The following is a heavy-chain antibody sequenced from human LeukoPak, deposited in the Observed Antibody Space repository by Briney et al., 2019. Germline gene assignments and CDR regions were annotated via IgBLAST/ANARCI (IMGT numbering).Heavy chain of an antibody. V-gene: IGHV4-39*07. CDR2: IYYSGST. Sequence: PSETLSLTCTVSGGSISSSSYYWGWIRQPPGKGLEWIGSIYYSGSTYYNPSLKSRVTISVDTSKNQFSLKLSSVTAADTAVYYCARYTATMVRGVTRYFQHWGQGTLVTVSS. CDR1: GGSISSSSYY. CDR3: ARYTATMVRGVTRYFQH. J-gene: IGHJ1*01. D-gene: IGHD3-10*01.